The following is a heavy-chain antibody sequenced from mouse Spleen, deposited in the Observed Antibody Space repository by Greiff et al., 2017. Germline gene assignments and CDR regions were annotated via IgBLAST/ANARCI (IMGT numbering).Heavy chain of an antibody. CDR1: GFTFSSYA. J-gene: IGHJ4*01. CDR3: EREGVRRGGYAMDY. Sequence: EVKLVESGGGLVKLGGSLKLSCAASGFTFSSYAMSWVRQTPEKRLEWVATISSGGGNTYYPDSVKGRFTISRDNAKNTLYLQMSSLKSEDTAMYYCEREGVRRGGYAMDYWGQGTSVTVSS. D-gene: IGHD2-14*01. V-gene: IGHV5-9*04. CDR2: ISSGGGNT.